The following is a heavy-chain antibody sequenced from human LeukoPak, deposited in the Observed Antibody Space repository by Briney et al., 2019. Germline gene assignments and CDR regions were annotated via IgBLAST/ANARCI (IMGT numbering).Heavy chain of an antibody. CDR1: GFTFSSYA. Sequence: PGGSLRLSCAASGFTFSSYAMSWVRQAPGKGLEWVAVIWYDGSNKYYADSVKGRFTISRDNSKNTLYLQMNSLRAEDTAVYYCAIATTVTRDAFDIWGQGTMVTVSS. J-gene: IGHJ3*02. CDR2: IWYDGSNK. D-gene: IGHD4-17*01. CDR3: AIATTVTRDAFDI. V-gene: IGHV3-33*08.